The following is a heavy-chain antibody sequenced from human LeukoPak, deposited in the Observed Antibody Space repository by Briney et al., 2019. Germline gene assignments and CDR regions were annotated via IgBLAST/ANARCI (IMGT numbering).Heavy chain of an antibody. CDR3: ARGSPYYYDSSGYYLDY. CDR1: GYSFTSYW. D-gene: IGHD3-22*01. J-gene: IGHJ4*02. Sequence: GESLKISCKGSGYSFTSYWIGWVGQMHGKGLEWMGIIYPGDSDTRYSPSCQGQVTTSADKSISTAYLQWSSLKASDTVMYYCARGSPYYYDSSGYYLDYWGQGTLVTVSS. CDR2: IYPGDSDT. V-gene: IGHV5-51*01.